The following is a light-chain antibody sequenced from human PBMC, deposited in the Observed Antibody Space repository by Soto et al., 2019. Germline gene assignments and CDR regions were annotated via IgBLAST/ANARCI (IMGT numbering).Light chain of an antibody. CDR1: SSDIGGYEY. Sequence: QSALTQPASVSGSPGQSITISCTGTSSDIGGYEYVSWYQQHPNKAPKLMIYEVSNRPSGVSNRFSGSKSGSTASLTISGLQAEDEADYYCTSYTSTSTWVFGGGTQLTVL. V-gene: IGLV2-14*01. CDR3: TSYTSTSTWV. CDR2: EVS. J-gene: IGLJ3*02.